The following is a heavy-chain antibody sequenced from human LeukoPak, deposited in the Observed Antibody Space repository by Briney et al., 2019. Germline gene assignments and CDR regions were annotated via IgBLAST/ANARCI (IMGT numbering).Heavy chain of an antibody. Sequence: GGSLRLSCAASGFTFSNAWMSWVRQAPGKGLEWVGRIKSKTDGGTTDYAAPVKGRFTISRDDSKNTLYLQMNSLKTEDTAVYYCTTEPQKYYYGSGSYFQGGDYWGQGTLVTVSS. J-gene: IGHJ4*02. CDR1: GFTFSNAW. D-gene: IGHD3-10*01. CDR3: TTEPQKYYYGSGSYFQGGDY. CDR2: IKSKTDGGTT. V-gene: IGHV3-15*01.